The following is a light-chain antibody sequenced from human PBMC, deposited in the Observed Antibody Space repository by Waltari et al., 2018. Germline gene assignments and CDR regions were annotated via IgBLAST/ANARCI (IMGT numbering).Light chain of an antibody. CDR3: CSNVGTSAF. Sequence: QAGPTQPASVSGSPGQSITISCTGTSNNVGSYNLVSWYQQPPGKPPKLIIYEGSNRPSGVSKRFSGSKSDNTASLTLSGLQPDDEADYYCCSNVGTSAFFGGGTKLTVL. V-gene: IGLV2-23*03. CDR1: SNNVGSYNL. CDR2: EGS. J-gene: IGLJ2*01.